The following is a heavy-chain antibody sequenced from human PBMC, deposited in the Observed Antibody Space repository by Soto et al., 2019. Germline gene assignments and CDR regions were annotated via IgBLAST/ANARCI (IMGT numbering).Heavy chain of an antibody. CDR3: AKDLRGGLGALDL. Sequence: EVQLSESGGGLIQPGGSLRLSCAASGFTFDHYDMNWVRPAPGRGLEWVSIISDSGGSTYYTASVKGRFTISRDTSKNTLYLQLPSPRDADTAVYYCAKDLRGGLGALDLWGQGTMVSVSS. D-gene: IGHD3-9*01. V-gene: IGHV3-23*01. CDR2: ISDSGGST. J-gene: IGHJ3*01. CDR1: GFTFDHYD.